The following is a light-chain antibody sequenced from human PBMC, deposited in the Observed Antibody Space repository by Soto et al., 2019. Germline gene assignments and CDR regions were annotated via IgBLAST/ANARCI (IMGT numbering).Light chain of an antibody. Sequence: DIQMPQSPSSLSASVGDRVTITCRASQGIRDSLAWFQQRPGRAHKSLLSSASNLQRGVPLRFSCSRSGTDFTFTIINLQPEAFATYYCQQYDRYPHTFGQGTKLQI. CDR2: SAS. CDR1: QGIRDS. J-gene: IGKJ2*01. V-gene: IGKV1-16*01. CDR3: QQYDRYPHT.